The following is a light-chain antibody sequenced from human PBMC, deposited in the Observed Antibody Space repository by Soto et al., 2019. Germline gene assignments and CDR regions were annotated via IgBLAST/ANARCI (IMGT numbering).Light chain of an antibody. CDR1: QSVSSSY. J-gene: IGKJ5*01. V-gene: IGKV3-20*01. CDR3: QRYCRSPT. CDR2: GAS. Sequence: EIGLTQSPGTLSLSPGERATLSCRASQSVSSSYFAWYQKKPGQAPRLLIFGASDRATGIPDMFSGSGSGTDFTLTISILEPEVIAVYCCQRYCRSPTFGQGTRLEI.